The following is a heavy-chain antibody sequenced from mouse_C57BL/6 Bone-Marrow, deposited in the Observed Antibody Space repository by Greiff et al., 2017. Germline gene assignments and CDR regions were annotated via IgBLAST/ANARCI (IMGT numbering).Heavy chain of an antibody. V-gene: IGHV2-6-1*01. Sequence: VQLKESGPGLVAPSQSLSITCTVSGFSLTSYGVHWVRQPPGKGLEWLVVIWSDGSTTYNSALKSRLSISKDNSKSQVFLKMNSLQTDDTAMYYCARHGGYYGSSWYFDVWGTGTTVTVSS. CDR2: IWSDGST. CDR3: ARHGGYYGSSWYFDV. D-gene: IGHD1-1*01. CDR1: GFSLTSYG. J-gene: IGHJ1*03.